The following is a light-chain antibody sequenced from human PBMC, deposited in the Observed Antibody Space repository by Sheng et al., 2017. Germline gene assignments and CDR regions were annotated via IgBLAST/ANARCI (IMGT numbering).Light chain of an antibody. CDR1: SSDVGAYNY. J-gene: IGLJ3*02. Sequence: QSALTQPRSVSGSPGQSVAISCTGTSSDVGAYNYVSWYQQHPGKAPKLMIYDVNTRPSGVPDRFSDSKSGNTASLTISGLQAEDEADYYCFSYANNYIDWVFGGGTKLTVL. CDR3: FSYANNYIDWV. V-gene: IGLV2-11*01. CDR2: DVN.